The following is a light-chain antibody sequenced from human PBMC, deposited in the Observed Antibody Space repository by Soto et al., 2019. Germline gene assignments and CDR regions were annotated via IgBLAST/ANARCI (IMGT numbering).Light chain of an antibody. CDR2: DAS. CDR3: QQVNVYPST. CDR1: QGISSY. V-gene: IGKV1-9*01. Sequence: IQLTQSPSSLSASLGDRVTITCRASQGISSYLCWYQQKPGKAPNLLIYDASTLHSGVPSRFSGGGSGTDFTLTISSLQPEDFATYYCQQVNVYPSTFGGGTKVDIK. J-gene: IGKJ4*01.